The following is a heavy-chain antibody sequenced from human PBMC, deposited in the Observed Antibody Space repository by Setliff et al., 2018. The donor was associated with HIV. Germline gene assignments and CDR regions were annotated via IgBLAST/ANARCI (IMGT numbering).Heavy chain of an antibody. Sequence: LSLTCTVSGGSASGYFWSWIRQPPGRGLEWIGYIYYDGTTNSNPSLKSRVTISVTTSKNQFSLKLSSVTAADTALYFCARATFGSTSSGINYYMDVWGKGTTVTVSS. J-gene: IGHJ6*03. CDR1: GGSASGYF. D-gene: IGHD3-10*01. V-gene: IGHV4-59*02. CDR3: ARATFGSTSSGINYYMDV. CDR2: IYYDGTT.